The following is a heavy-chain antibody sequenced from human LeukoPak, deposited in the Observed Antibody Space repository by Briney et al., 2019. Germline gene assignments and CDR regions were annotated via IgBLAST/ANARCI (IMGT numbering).Heavy chain of an antibody. J-gene: IGHJ4*02. Sequence: PSGGSLRLSCAASGFTFGNYAMSWVRQAPGKGLECVSTISGSGGTTYYADSVKGRFTISRDNSKNTVHLQMSSLRGEDTAVYYCAKVCGSCSSANFDHWGQGTLVTVSS. CDR2: ISGSGGTT. CDR3: AKVCGSCSSANFDH. D-gene: IGHD2-15*01. V-gene: IGHV3-23*01. CDR1: GFTFGNYA.